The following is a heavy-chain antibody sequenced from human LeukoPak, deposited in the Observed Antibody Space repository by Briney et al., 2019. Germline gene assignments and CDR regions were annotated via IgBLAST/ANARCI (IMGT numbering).Heavy chain of an antibody. Sequence: PSETLSLTCTVSGGSISTYYWSWIRQPPGKGLEWIGYIYHSGSTKYNPSLKSRVTISVATSKNQFSLKLSSVTAADTAVYYCARSGDFFDYWGEGTLVTVSS. CDR2: IYHSGST. J-gene: IGHJ4*02. CDR3: ARSGDFFDY. V-gene: IGHV4-59*08. CDR1: GGSISTYY. D-gene: IGHD3-10*01.